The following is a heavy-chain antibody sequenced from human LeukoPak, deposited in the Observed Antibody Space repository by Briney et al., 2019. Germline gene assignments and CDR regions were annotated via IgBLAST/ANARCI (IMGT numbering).Heavy chain of an antibody. D-gene: IGHD1-26*01. CDR2: ILHTGPT. CDR3: VRGGTYYLPY. J-gene: IGHJ4*02. V-gene: IGHV4-4*02. Sequence: SETLSLTCAVSSVSITDNWWSWVRQPPGKGLEWIGEILHTGPTNFNPSLKSRVTISMDKSKNQLSLRLNSVTAADTAIYYCVRGGTYYLPYWGQGILVTVSS. CDR1: SVSITDNW.